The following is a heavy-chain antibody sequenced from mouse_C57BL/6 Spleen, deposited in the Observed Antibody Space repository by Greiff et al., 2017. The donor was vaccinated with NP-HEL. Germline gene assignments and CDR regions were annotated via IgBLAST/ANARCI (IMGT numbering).Heavy chain of an antibody. Sequence: EVKLMESGPGLVKPSQSLSLTCSVTGYSITSGYYWNWIRQFPGNKLEWMGYISYDGSNNYNPSLKNRISITRDTSKNQFFLKLNSVTTEDTATYYCAREGDGYYVPFAYWGQGTLVTVSA. D-gene: IGHD2-3*01. J-gene: IGHJ3*01. CDR2: ISYDGSN. CDR1: GYSITSGYY. V-gene: IGHV3-6*01. CDR3: AREGDGYYVPFAY.